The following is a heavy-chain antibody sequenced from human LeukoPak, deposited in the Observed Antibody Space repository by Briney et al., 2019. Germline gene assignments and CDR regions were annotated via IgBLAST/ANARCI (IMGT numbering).Heavy chain of an antibody. J-gene: IGHJ6*03. D-gene: IGHD3-22*01. Sequence: SETLSLTCTVSGGSISSYYWSCIRQPAGKGLEWIGRIYTSGSTNYNPSLKSRVTMSVDTSKNQFSLKLSSVTAADTAVYYCARGLVVVPHYYYYYMDVWGKGTTVTVSS. V-gene: IGHV4-4*07. CDR1: GGSISSYY. CDR3: ARGLVVVPHYYYYYMDV. CDR2: IYTSGST.